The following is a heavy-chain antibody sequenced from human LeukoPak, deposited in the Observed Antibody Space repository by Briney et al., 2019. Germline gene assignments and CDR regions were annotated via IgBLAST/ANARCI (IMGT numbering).Heavy chain of an antibody. CDR1: GYTFTGYY. CDR3: ASVGYCSRTSCYAGGY. D-gene: IGHD2-2*01. Sequence: ASVKVSCKASGYTFTGYYMHWVRQAPGQGLEWMGRINPNSGGTNYAQKFQGRVTMTRDTCISTAYMELSRLRSDDTAVYYCASVGYCSRTSCYAGGYWGQGTLVTVSS. V-gene: IGHV1-2*06. J-gene: IGHJ4*02. CDR2: INPNSGGT.